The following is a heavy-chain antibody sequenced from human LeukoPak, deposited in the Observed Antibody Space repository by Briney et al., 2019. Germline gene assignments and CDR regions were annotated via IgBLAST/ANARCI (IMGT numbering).Heavy chain of an antibody. V-gene: IGHV3-23*01. CDR3: AKAQNNGGDFDY. J-gene: IGHJ4*02. CDR2: ISGGADIT. CDR1: GFTFSSYA. Sequence: GGSLRISCAASGFTFSSYAMSWVRQAPGKGLEWVSAISGGADITYYADSVKGRFTISRDNSKNTLYLQMNSLRAEDTAVYYCAKAQNNGGDFDYWGQGILVTVAS. D-gene: IGHD4-23*01.